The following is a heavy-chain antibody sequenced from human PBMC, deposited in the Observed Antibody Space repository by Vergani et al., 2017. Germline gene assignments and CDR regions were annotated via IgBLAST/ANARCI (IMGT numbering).Heavy chain of an antibody. CDR2: IYPADSAT. V-gene: IGHV5-51*01. CDR1: EYSFGNYW. D-gene: IGHD1-1*01. CDR3: ARHTTYTDS. Sequence: EVELVQSGPEMRKPGESLQISCKGSEYSFGNYWIGWVRQMPGKGLEWMGIIYPADSATRYSPSFQGQVTISADKSISTAFLQWDSLKASDTALYYCARHTTYTDSWGQGTLVTVSS. J-gene: IGHJ4*02.